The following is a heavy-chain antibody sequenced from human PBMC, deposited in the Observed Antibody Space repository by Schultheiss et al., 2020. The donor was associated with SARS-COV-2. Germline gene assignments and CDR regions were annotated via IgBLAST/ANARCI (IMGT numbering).Heavy chain of an antibody. J-gene: IGHJ2*01. CDR2: IHPGDSDT. Sequence: GESLKISCKGSGFSFTSYWIAWVRQMPGKGLEWMGVIHPGDSDTRYSPSFQGQVTISADKSVSTAYLQWSSLKASDTAMYYCARPDYYDSDYWFFDLWGRGTLVTVSS. CDR3: ARPDYYDSDYWFFDL. CDR1: GFSFTSYW. V-gene: IGHV5-51*01. D-gene: IGHD3-22*01.